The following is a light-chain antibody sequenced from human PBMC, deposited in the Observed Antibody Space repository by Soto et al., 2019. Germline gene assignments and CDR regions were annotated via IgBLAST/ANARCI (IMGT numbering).Light chain of an antibody. Sequence: EIVLTQSPATLSLSPGERATLSCRASQSVSSYLAWYQQKPGQAPRLLIYDASNRATGIPARFRGSGSGTDFTLTISSLEPDDFAVYYCQQRSNWPPLTFGGGTKVEI. CDR3: QQRSNWPPLT. J-gene: IGKJ4*01. V-gene: IGKV3-11*01. CDR1: QSVSSY. CDR2: DAS.